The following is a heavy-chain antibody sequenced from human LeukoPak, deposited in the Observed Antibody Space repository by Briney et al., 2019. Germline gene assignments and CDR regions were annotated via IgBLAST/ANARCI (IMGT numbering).Heavy chain of an antibody. V-gene: IGHV1-8*01. J-gene: IGHJ3*02. CDR1: GYTFTSYD. CDR3: ARSPTGAFDI. D-gene: IGHD7-27*01. Sequence: ASVKVSCKASGYTFTSYDINWVRQATGQGPEWMGWMNPNSGKTGCAQKFQGRVTMTWDTSISTAYMDLSSLRSEDTAVYYCARSPTGAFDIWGQGTMVTVSS. CDR2: MNPNSGKT.